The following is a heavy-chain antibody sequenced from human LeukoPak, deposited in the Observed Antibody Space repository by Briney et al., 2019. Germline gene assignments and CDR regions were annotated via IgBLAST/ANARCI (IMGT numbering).Heavy chain of an antibody. V-gene: IGHV3-21*01. CDR2: ISSSSSYI. D-gene: IGHD1-26*01. J-gene: IGHJ6*03. CDR1: GFTFNTYS. Sequence: GGSLRLSCAASGFTFNTYSMNWVRQAPGKGLEWVLSISSSSSYIYYADSVKGRFTISRDNAKNSLYLQMNSLRAEDTAVYYCARAYSETYGLGYYYMDVWGKGTTVTISS. CDR3: ARAYSETYGLGYYYMDV.